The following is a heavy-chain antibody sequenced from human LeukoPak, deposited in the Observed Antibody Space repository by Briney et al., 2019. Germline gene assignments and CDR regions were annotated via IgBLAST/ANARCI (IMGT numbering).Heavy chain of an antibody. J-gene: IGHJ4*02. Sequence: PGGSLRLSCAASGFTFSSYWMSWVRQAPGKGLEWVANIKQDGSEKYYVDSVKGRFTISRDNAKNSLYLQMNSLRAEDTAVYYCARGSGYDILTGYYLHAFDYWGQGTLVTVSS. V-gene: IGHV3-7*01. CDR2: IKQDGSEK. CDR3: ARGSGYDILTGYYLHAFDY. D-gene: IGHD3-9*01. CDR1: GFTFSSYW.